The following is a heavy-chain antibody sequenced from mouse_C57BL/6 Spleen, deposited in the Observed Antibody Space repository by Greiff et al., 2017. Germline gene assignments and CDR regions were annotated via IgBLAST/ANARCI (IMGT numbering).Heavy chain of an antibody. V-gene: IGHV1-50*01. CDR1: GYTFTSYW. J-gene: IGHJ2*01. CDR2: IDPSDSYT. Sequence: QVQLKQPGAELVKPGASVKLSCKASGYTFTSYWMQWVKQRPGQGLEWIGEIDPSDSYTNYNQKFKGKATLTVDTSSSTAYMQLSSLTSEDSAVYYCARRGLDSSGSFDYWGQGTTLTVSS. CDR3: ARRGLDSSGSFDY. D-gene: IGHD3-2*02.